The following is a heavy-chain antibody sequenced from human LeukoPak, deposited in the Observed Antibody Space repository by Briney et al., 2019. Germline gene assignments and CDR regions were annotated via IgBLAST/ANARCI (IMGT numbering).Heavy chain of an antibody. V-gene: IGHV1-18*01. CDR3: AREIYDLWSGSGDY. J-gene: IGHJ4*02. CDR2: ISAYNGNT. Sequence: ASVKVSCKAFGYTFTTYGISWVRQAPGQGLEWMGWISAYNGNTNYAQKLQGRVTMTRDTSTSTAYMELRSLRSDDTAVYYCAREIYDLWSGSGDYWGQGTLVTVSS. CDR1: GYTFTTYG. D-gene: IGHD3-3*01.